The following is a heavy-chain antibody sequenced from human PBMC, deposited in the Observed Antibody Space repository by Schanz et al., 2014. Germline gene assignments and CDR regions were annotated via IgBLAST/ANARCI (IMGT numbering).Heavy chain of an antibody. J-gene: IGHJ6*03. V-gene: IGHV1-69*04. D-gene: IGHD3-10*01. CDR2: IIPSLGLA. CDR1: GGTFSSFG. Sequence: VQLEQSGAEVKKPGSSVKVSCKASGGTFSSFGINWVRQAPGQGLEWMGRIIPSLGLAKYEQKFQDKVTITADTSTTTAYMELSGLRSEDTAVYYCARVSMEFERGKSYYYYMDVWGRGTTVTVS. CDR3: ARVSMEFERGKSYYYYMDV.